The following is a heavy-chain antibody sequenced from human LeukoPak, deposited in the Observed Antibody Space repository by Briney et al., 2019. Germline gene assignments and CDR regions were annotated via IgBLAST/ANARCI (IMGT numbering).Heavy chain of an antibody. CDR2: ISYDGSNK. D-gene: IGHD3-22*01. CDR3: ARGYDSSGYV. V-gene: IGHV3-30-3*01. CDR1: GFTFSSYA. Sequence: KPGGSLRLSCAASGFTFSSYAMHWVRQAPGKGLEWVAVISYDGSNKYYADSVKGRFTISRDNSKNTLYLQMNSLRAEDTAVYYCARGYDSSGYVWGQGTLVTVSS. J-gene: IGHJ4*02.